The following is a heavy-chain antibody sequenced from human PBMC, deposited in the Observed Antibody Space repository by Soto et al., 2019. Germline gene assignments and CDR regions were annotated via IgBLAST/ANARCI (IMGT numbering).Heavy chain of an antibody. CDR2: INPSGGST. J-gene: IGHJ4*02. CDR1: GYTFTSYS. D-gene: IGHD4-17*01. Sequence: QVQLVQSGAEVRKPGASVRVSCKASGYTFTSYSMHWVRQAPGHGLEWMGIINPSGGSTYYAQKFHGRITLPRDTSTSTVYMELSNLRSEDTAVYFCASHYGDWAYFDYCGQGTLVTVSS. V-gene: IGHV1-46*01. CDR3: ASHYGDWAYFDY.